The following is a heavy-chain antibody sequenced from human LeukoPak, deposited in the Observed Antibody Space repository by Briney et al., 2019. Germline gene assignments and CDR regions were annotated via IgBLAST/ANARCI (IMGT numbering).Heavy chain of an antibody. CDR3: PLLQTRKNPFDI. D-gene: IGHD2-15*01. CDR2: ISSSTNSM. J-gene: IGHJ3*02. CDR1: GFTFNSYN. V-gene: IGHV3-48*02. Sequence: GGSLRLSCAASGFTFNSYNTNWVRQAPGKGLEWVSYISSSTNSMYYADSVKGLFTLSRDNAKNSLFLQMHSLRDEDRAVYYCPLLQTRKNPFDIWGQGTMVTVSS.